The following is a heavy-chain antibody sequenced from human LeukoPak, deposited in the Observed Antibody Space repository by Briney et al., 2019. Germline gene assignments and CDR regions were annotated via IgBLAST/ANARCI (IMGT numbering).Heavy chain of an antibody. Sequence: GGSLRLSCAASGFSFSGSAIHWVRQAPGKGLEWVGRIRGAGYSDAPAYVASVRGRFTISRDDSKSTAYLQMNSLKAEDTAVYYCTVPASGGNWFDPWGPGTLVTVSS. CDR3: TVPASGGNWFDP. J-gene: IGHJ5*02. D-gene: IGHD2-2*01. CDR2: IRGAGYSDAP. V-gene: IGHV3-73*01. CDR1: GFSFSGSA.